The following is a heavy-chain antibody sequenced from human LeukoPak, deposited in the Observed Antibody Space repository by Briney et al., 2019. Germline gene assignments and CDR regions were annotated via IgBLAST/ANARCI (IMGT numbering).Heavy chain of an antibody. V-gene: IGHV3-30*01. J-gene: IGHJ4*02. D-gene: IGHD3-10*01. CDR3: AREGYYGSGSPPSLYFDY. CDR2: TSSDLNVK. Sequence: GGSLRLSCAASGFTFRNDVVHWVSQAPGKGLEWVAVTSSDLNVKLYADSVKGRFTISRDNSRSTLYLPMNSLRPEDTAIYYCAREGYYGSGSPPSLYFDYWGQGTLVTVSS. CDR1: GFTFRNDV.